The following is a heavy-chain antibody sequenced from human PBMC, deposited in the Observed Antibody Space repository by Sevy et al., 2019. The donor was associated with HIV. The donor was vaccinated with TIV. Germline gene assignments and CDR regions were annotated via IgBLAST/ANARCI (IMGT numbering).Heavy chain of an antibody. CDR3: ARVRYDSGTYYFDY. J-gene: IGHJ4*02. Sequence: GGSLRLSCAASGFTFSSYEMSWVRQAPGKGLEWVSYISSFSTHTNYADSVKGRFTISRDNAKNSLYLQVNSLRAEDTAVYYCARVRYDSGTYYFDYWGQGTLVTVSS. V-gene: IGHV3-48*03. D-gene: IGHD3-16*01. CDR1: GFTFSSYE. CDR2: ISSFSTHT.